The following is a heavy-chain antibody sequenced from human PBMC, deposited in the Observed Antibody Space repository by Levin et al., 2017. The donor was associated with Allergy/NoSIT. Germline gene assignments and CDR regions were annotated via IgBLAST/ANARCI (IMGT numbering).Heavy chain of an antibody. CDR3: AKDLSDILTGYSFDP. Sequence: GGSLRLSCAASGFTFSSYAMSWVRQAPGKGLEWVSAISGSGGSTYYADSVKGRFTISRDNSKNTLYLQMNSLRAEDTAVYYCAKDLSDILTGYSFDPWGQGTLVTVSS. CDR2: ISGSGGST. V-gene: IGHV3-23*01. J-gene: IGHJ5*02. D-gene: IGHD3-9*01. CDR1: GFTFSSYA.